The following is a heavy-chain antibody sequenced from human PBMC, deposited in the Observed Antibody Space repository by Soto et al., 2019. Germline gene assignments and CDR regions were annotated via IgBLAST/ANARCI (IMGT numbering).Heavy chain of an antibody. CDR3: ARDHITMVRGAHDAFDI. J-gene: IGHJ3*02. CDR1: GYTFTTYL. CDR2: INAANGNT. V-gene: IGHV1-3*01. D-gene: IGHD3-10*01. Sequence: ASVKVSCKGSGYTFTTYLMHWVRQAPGQRLEWMGWINAANGNTKYSQNFQGRVTMTTDTSTSTAYMELRSLRSDDTAVYYCARDHITMVRGAHDAFDIWGQGTMVTVSS.